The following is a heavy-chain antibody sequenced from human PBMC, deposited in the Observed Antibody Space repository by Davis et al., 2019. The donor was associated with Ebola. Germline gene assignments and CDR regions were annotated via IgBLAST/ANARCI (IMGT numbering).Heavy chain of an antibody. J-gene: IGHJ6*02. D-gene: IGHD2-21*01. V-gene: IGHV1-18*01. CDR3: ARGTAGTLFYYGMDV. CDR2: ISAYNGNT. Sequence: AASVKVSCKASGYTFTSYGISWVRQAPGQGLEWMGWISAYNGNTNYAQKLQGRVTMTTDTSTSTAYMELRSLRSDDTAVYYCARGTAGTLFYYGMDVWGQGTTVTVSS. CDR1: GYTFTSYG.